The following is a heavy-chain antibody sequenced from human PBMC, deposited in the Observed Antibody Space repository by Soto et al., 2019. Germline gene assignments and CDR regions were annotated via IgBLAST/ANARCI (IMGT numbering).Heavy chain of an antibody. CDR2: IYYSGST. J-gene: IGHJ5*02. CDR3: GSRGGYYQPLDP. CDR1: GGSIGSYY. Sequence: PSETLSLTCTVSGGSIGSYYWSWIRQPPGKGLEWIGYIYYSGSTNYNPSLKSRVTISLDTSKNQFSLKLSSVTAADTAVYYCGSRGGYYQPLDPWGKGTLVTVSS. D-gene: IGHD3-22*01. V-gene: IGHV4-59*08.